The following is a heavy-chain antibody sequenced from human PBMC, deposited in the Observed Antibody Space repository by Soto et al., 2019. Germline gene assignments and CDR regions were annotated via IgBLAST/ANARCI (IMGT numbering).Heavy chain of an antibody. V-gene: IGHV3-23*01. D-gene: IGHD2-15*01. J-gene: IGHJ4*02. Sequence: ELQLLESGGGLVQPGGSLRLSCTASGFTFSDHAMTWVRQAPGKGLEGLSGISGGGSGAYYADPVKGGFTVSRANSNDTLFLQMDSLRVEDTAVYYCAIDLWWYTHWGQGTLVTVSS. CDR2: ISGGGSGA. CDR1: GFTFSDHA. CDR3: AIDLWWYTH.